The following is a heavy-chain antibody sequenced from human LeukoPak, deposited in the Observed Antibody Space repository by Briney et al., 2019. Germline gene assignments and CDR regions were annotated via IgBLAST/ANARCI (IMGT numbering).Heavy chain of an antibody. CDR1: GGSFSGYY. CDR2: INHSGST. Sequence: SETLSLTCAVYGGSFSGYYWSWIRQPPGKGLEWIGEINHSGSTNYNPSLKSRVTISVDTSKNQFSLKLSSVTAADTAVYYCARSAQCSGGSCYSNYYYYYMDVWGKGTTVTVSS. CDR3: ARSAQCSGGSCYSNYYYYYMDV. V-gene: IGHV4-34*01. J-gene: IGHJ6*03. D-gene: IGHD2-15*01.